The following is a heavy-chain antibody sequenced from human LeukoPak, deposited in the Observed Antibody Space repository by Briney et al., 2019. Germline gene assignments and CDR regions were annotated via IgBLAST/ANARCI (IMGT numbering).Heavy chain of an antibody. CDR3: VKGRSGTSSYDY. CDR1: GFTFSNDA. Sequence: GGSLRLSCGASGFTFSNDAMSWVRQAPGKGLGWVSFITNSGDSAYYADSVKGRFTVSRDNSKNTLYLQMNRLRAEDTAVYYCVKGRSGTSSYDYWGQGTLATVFS. V-gene: IGHV3-23*01. D-gene: IGHD2-15*01. J-gene: IGHJ4*02. CDR2: ITNSGDSA.